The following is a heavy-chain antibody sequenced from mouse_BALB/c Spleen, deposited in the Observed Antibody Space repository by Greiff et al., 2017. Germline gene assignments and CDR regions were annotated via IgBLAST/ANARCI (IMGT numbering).Heavy chain of an antibody. D-gene: IGHD1-1*01. CDR2: INPGSGGT. V-gene: IGHV1-54*01. Sequence: VQLQESGAELVRPGTSVKVSCKASGYAFTNYLLEWVKQRPGQGLEWIGVINPGSGGTNYNEKFKGKATLTADKSSSTAYMQLSSLTSDDSAVYFCARSIDYYGSSYFDYWGQGTTLTVSS. J-gene: IGHJ2*01. CDR1: GYAFTNYL. CDR3: ARSIDYYGSSYFDY.